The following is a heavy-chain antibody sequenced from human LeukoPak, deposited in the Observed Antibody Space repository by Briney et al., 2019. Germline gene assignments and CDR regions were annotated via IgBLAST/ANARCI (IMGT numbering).Heavy chain of an antibody. CDR3: ARGFRTASMVWDV. CDR1: GGSISSYY. V-gene: IGHV4-59*01. J-gene: IGHJ6*02. CDR2: IYYSGST. D-gene: IGHD3-10*01. Sequence: PSEILSLTCTVSGGSISSYYWSWIRQPPGKGLEWIGYIYYSGSTNYNPSLKSRVTISVDTSKNQFSLKLSSVTAADTAVYYCARGFRTASMVWDVWGQGTTVTVSS.